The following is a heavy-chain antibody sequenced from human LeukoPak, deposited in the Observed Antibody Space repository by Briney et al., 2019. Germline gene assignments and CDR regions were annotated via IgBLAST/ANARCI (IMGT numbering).Heavy chain of an antibody. V-gene: IGHV3-7*01. CDR3: APQTMILVL. CDR1: GFTFSTHW. D-gene: IGHD3-22*01. CDR2: IKEDGSKT. J-gene: IGHJ4*02. Sequence: PGGSLRLSCVASGFTFSTHWVSWVCQAPGKGLEWVANIKEDGSKTDYVDSVKGRFTISRDNTKNSVFLQMNSLRAEDTAIYYCAPQTMILVLGGQGTLVTVSS.